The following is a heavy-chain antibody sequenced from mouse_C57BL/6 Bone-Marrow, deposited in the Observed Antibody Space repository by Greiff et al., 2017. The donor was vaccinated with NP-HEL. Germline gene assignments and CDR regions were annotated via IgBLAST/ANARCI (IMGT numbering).Heavy chain of an antibody. J-gene: IGHJ2*01. V-gene: IGHV14-4*01. Sequence: EVQLQQSGAELVRPGASVKLSCTASGFNFKDDYMHWVKQRPEQGLEWIGWFDPENGATEYASNFQGKATITADTSSNTAYLQHSSLTSEDTAVYYWTPVVGRNYFDYGGQGTTLTVSS. CDR2: FDPENGAT. CDR3: TPVVGRNYFDY. CDR1: GFNFKDDY. D-gene: IGHD1-1*01.